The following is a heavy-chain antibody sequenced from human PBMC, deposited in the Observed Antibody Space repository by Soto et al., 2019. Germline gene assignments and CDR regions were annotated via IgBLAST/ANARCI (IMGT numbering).Heavy chain of an antibody. D-gene: IGHD3-10*01. Sequence: QVTLKESGPVLVKPTETLTLTCTVSGFSLSNARMGVSWIRQPPGKALEWLAHIFSNDEKSYSTSLKSRLTIPKDTSKSQVVLTMTNMDPVDTATYYCARTSYYYGSGSYYNALYAFDIWGQGTMVTVSS. CDR1: GFSLSNARMG. V-gene: IGHV2-26*01. CDR3: ARTSYYYGSGSYYNALYAFDI. J-gene: IGHJ3*02. CDR2: IFSNDEK.